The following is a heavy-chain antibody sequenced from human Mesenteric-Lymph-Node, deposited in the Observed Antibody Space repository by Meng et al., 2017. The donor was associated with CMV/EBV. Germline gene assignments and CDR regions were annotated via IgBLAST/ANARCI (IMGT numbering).Heavy chain of an antibody. Sequence: GESLKISCAASGFTFSSSWMHWVCQAPGKGLEWVSGIRHSGEKAYYADSVKGRFTISRDNVKNTLSLQMDSLRAEDTAVYYCAKIDFWSGLDGMDVWGQGTTVTVSS. CDR1: GFTFSSSW. CDR2: IRHSGEKA. V-gene: IGHV3-23*01. CDR3: AKIDFWSGLDGMDV. J-gene: IGHJ6*02. D-gene: IGHD3-3*01.